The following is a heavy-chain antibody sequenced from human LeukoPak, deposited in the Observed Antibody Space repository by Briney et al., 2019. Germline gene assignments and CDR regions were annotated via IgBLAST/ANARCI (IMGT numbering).Heavy chain of an antibody. CDR2: ISDSGGRT. CDR3: AKRGVVIRVILVGFHKEAYYFDS. Sequence: GGSLRPSCEVPGITLSNNGMCWARQDQGKGLEWVAGISDSGGRTNYADSVKGRFTISRDNPKNTLYLQMNSVRAEDTAVYFCAKRGVVIRVILVGFHKEAYYFDSWGQGALVTVSS. J-gene: IGHJ4*02. V-gene: IGHV3-23*01. CDR1: GITLSNNG. D-gene: IGHD3-22*01.